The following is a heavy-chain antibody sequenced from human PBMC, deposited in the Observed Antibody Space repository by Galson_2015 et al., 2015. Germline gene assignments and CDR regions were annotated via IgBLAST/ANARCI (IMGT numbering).Heavy chain of an antibody. Sequence: SVKVSCKASGGTFSSYAISWVRQAPGQGLEWMGGIIPIFGTANYAQKFQGRVTITADESTSTAYMELSSLRSEDTAVYYCATAARRLIVVVVDAFDIWGQGTMVTVSS. D-gene: IGHD3-22*01. V-gene: IGHV1-69*13. CDR3: ATAARRLIVVVVDAFDI. J-gene: IGHJ3*02. CDR2: IIPIFGTA. CDR1: GGTFSSYA.